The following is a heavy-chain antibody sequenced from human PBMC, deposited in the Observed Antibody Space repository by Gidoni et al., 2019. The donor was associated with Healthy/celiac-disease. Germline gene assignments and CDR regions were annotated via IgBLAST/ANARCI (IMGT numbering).Heavy chain of an antibody. CDR3: ARGLIAGGTHFPIDY. CDR2: IYYSGST. Sequence: QVQLQESGPGLVKPSETLSPTCTVTGGSISSYYWSWIRQPPGKGLEWIGYIYYSGSTNYNPSLKSRVTISVDTSKNQFSLKLSSVTAADTAVYYCARGLIAGGTHFPIDYWGQGTLVTVSS. D-gene: IGHD2-15*01. CDR1: GGSISSYY. J-gene: IGHJ4*02. V-gene: IGHV4-59*01.